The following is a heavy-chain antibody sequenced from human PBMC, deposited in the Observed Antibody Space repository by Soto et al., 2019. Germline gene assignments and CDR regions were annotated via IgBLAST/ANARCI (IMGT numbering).Heavy chain of an antibody. J-gene: IGHJ3*02. CDR3: ATALYDYIWGSYRWSAFDI. Sequence: QVQLQESGPGLVKPSETLSLTCTVSGGSISSYYWSWIRQPPGKGLEWIGYIYYSGSTNYNPSLKSRVTISVDTSKNQFSLKLSSVTAADTAVYYCATALYDYIWGSYRWSAFDIWGQGTMVTVSS. CDR2: IYYSGST. D-gene: IGHD3-16*02. CDR1: GGSISSYY. V-gene: IGHV4-59*01.